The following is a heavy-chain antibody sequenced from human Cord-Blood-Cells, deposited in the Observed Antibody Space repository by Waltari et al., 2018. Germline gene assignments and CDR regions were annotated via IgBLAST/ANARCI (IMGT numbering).Heavy chain of an antibody. CDR3: ARDRFYGGNWFDP. Sequence: QVQLQESGPGLVKPSQTLSLTCTVSGGSISSGGYYWSWIRQHPGKGLEWVGYIYYSVSTYYNPALKSRVTRSVDTSKNQFSLKLSSVTAADTAVYYCARDRFYGGNWFDPWGQGTLVTVSS. CDR1: GGSISSGGYY. V-gene: IGHV4-31*03. CDR2: IYYSVST. J-gene: IGHJ5*02. D-gene: IGHD4-17*01.